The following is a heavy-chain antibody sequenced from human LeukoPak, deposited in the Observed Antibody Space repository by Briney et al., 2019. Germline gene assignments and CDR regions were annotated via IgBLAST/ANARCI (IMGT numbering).Heavy chain of an antibody. CDR3: AKDGSGSYSYYYYMDV. CDR1: RLTLSNYA. D-gene: IGHD3-10*01. J-gene: IGHJ6*03. V-gene: IGHV3-23*01. CDR2: ISESSSRT. Sequence: GGSLRLSCAASRLTLSNYAMTWVRQAPGKGLEWVSGISESSSRTYYADSVKGRFTISRDNFKNTLYLQMNSLRVEDTAVYYCAKDGSGSYSYYYYMDVWGKGTTVTVSS.